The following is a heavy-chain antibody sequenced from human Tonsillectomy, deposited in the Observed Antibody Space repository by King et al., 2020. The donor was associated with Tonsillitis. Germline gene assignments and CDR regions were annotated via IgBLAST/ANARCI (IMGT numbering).Heavy chain of an antibody. CDR2: IYHSGST. Sequence: QLQESGPGLVKPSETLSLTCTVSNYSISSGYYWGWIRQPPGKGLEWIGSIYHSGSTYYNPSLKSRVTISVDTSKNQFSLRLSSVTAADTAVYYCARDLVVVTATGVKLVWFDPWGQGTLVTVSS. D-gene: IGHD2-15*01. V-gene: IGHV4-38-2*02. CDR1: NYSISSGYY. J-gene: IGHJ5*02. CDR3: ARDLVVVTATGVKLVWFDP.